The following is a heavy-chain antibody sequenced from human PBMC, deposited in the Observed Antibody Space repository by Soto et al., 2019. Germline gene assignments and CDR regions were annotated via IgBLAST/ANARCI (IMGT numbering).Heavy chain of an antibody. D-gene: IGHD6-19*01. Sequence: SETLSHTCTVSGGSISSYYWSWIRQPPGKGLEWIGYIYYSGGTNYNPSLKSRVTISVDTSKNQFSLKLSSVTAADTAVYYCARARGWDDFDYWGQGTLVTVS. J-gene: IGHJ4*02. CDR3: ARARGWDDFDY. CDR2: IYYSGGT. CDR1: GGSISSYY. V-gene: IGHV4-59*01.